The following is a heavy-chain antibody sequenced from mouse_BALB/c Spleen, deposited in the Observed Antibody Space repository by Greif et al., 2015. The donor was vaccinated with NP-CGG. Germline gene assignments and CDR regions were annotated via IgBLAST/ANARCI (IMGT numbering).Heavy chain of an antibody. D-gene: IGHD1-1*01. V-gene: IGHV3-2*02. CDR3: ARFYYGSSYYFDY. CDR2: ISYSGST. Sequence: EVQRVESGPGLVKPSQSLSLTCTVTGYSITSDYAWNWIRQFPGNKLEWMGYISYSGSTSYNPSLKSRISITRDTSKNQFFLQLNSVTTEDTATYYCARFYYGSSYYFDYWGQGTTLTVSS. J-gene: IGHJ2*01. CDR1: GYSITSDYA.